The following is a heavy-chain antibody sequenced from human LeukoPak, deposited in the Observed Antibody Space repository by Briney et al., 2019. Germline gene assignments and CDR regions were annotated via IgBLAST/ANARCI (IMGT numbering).Heavy chain of an antibody. CDR3: VRRFDY. Sequence: PGGSLRLSCAASGFTFSSYEMNWVRQAPGKGLEWVSYISSSGTIYYADSVKGRFTISRDNAKNSLYLQMNSLRAEDTAVYYCVRRFDYWGQGTLVTVSS. CDR1: GFTFSSYE. V-gene: IGHV3-48*03. CDR2: ISSSGTI. J-gene: IGHJ4*02.